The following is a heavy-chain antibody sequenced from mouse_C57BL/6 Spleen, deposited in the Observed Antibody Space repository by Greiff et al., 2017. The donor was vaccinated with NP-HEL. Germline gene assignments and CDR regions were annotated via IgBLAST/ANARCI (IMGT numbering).Heavy chain of an antibody. CDR3: ASNWEYFDY. D-gene: IGHD4-1*01. Sequence: QVQLKQSGPELVKPGASVKISCKASGYSFTSYYIHWVKQRPGQGLEWIGWIYPGSGNTKYNEKFKGKATLTADTSSSTAYMQLSSLTSEDSAVYYCASNWEYFDYWGKGTTLTVSS. CDR2: IYPGSGNT. J-gene: IGHJ2*01. CDR1: GYSFTSYY. V-gene: IGHV1-66*01.